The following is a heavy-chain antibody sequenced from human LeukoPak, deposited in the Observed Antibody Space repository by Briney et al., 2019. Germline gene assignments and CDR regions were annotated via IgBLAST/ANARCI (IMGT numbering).Heavy chain of an antibody. CDR2: ISGGGGST. D-gene: IGHD2-15*01. Sequence: PGGSLRLSCAASGFTFSSYAMSWVRQAPGKGLEWVSAISGGGGSTYFADSVRGRFTISRDNSENTVYLQMNSLTGEDTAVYYCAKSLVAVAPTHFDYWGQGTLVSVSS. J-gene: IGHJ4*02. V-gene: IGHV3-23*01. CDR3: AKSLVAVAPTHFDY. CDR1: GFTFSSYA.